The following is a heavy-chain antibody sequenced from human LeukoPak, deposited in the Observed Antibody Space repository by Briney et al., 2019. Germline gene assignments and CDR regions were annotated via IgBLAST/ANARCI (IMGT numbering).Heavy chain of an antibody. CDR2: INPNSGGT. CDR1: GYTFTGYY. Sequence: ASVKVSCKASGYTFTGYYMHWVRQAPGQGREWMGWINPNSGGTNYAQKFQGRVTMTRDTSISTAYMELTRLTSDDTAVYYCARGVTARGFYYYMDVWGKGTTVTISS. D-gene: IGHD2-21*02. CDR3: ARGVTARGFYYYMDV. J-gene: IGHJ6*03. V-gene: IGHV1-2*02.